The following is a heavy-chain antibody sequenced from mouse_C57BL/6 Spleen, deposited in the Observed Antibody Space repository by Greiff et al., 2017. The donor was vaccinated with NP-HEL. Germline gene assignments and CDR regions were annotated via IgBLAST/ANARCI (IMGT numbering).Heavy chain of an antibody. CDR1: GFTFSSYG. J-gene: IGHJ3*01. CDR2: ISSGGSYT. Sequence: EVQRVESGGDLVKPGGSLKLSCAASGFTFSSYGMSWVRQTPDKRLEWVATISSGGSYTYYPDSVKGRFTISRDNAKNTLYLQMSSLKSEDTAMYYCARVELGLAYWGQGTLVTVSA. D-gene: IGHD4-1*01. V-gene: IGHV5-6*01. CDR3: ARVELGLAY.